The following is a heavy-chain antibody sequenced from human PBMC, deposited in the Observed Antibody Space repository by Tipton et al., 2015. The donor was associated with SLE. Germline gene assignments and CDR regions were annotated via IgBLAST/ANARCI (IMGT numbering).Heavy chain of an antibody. D-gene: IGHD6-13*01. CDR2: VHKSGTT. V-gene: IGHV4-59*01. J-gene: IGHJ5*02. CDR3: TRSLYNTNWFWFDP. CDR1: GGSITGYY. Sequence: LSLTCIVSGGSITGYYWSWIRQPPGKGLEWIGDVHKSGTTNYNPSLKSRVTISLGTSTDQFSLRLSSVTAADTAVYFCTRSLYNTNWFWFDPWGQGTLVIVSS.